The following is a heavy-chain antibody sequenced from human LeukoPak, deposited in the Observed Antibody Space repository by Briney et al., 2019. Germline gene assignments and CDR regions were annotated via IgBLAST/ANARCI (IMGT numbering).Heavy chain of an antibody. CDR2: IYTSGST. Sequence: SETLSLTCTVSGGSIDIYYWSWIRQPAGKGLEWIGRIYTSGSTNYNPSLKTRVTMSVDTSKNQFSLKLSSVTAADTAVYYCARGPLTVSRGFDPWGQGTLVTVSS. CDR1: GGSIDIYY. CDR3: ARGPLTVSRGFDP. J-gene: IGHJ5*02. D-gene: IGHD4-17*01. V-gene: IGHV4-4*07.